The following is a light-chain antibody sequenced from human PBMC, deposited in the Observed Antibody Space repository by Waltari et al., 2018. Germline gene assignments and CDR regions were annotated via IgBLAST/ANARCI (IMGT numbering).Light chain of an antibody. CDR3: QQRSNWPPLT. V-gene: IGKV3-11*01. Sequence: EIVLTQSPVTLSLSPGERATLSCRASQSISTYLAWYQHKPGQAPRLLIYEASNMATGIPARFSGSGSGTDFTLTITSLEPEDFAFYYCQQRSNWPPLTFGGGTKVEIK. J-gene: IGKJ4*01. CDR2: EAS. CDR1: QSISTY.